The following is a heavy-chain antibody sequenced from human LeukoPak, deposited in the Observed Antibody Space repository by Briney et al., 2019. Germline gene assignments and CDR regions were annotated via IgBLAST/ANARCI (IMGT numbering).Heavy chain of an antibody. V-gene: IGHV4-59*01. Sequence: SETLSLTCTVSGRSLSSYYWSWIRQPPGKGLEWIGYIYYSGSTNYNPSLKSQVTISVDTSKNQFSLRLSSVTAADTAVYYCARGAAAADPWGQGTLVTVSS. D-gene: IGHD6-13*01. CDR1: GRSLSSYY. J-gene: IGHJ5*02. CDR2: IYYSGST. CDR3: ARGAAAADP.